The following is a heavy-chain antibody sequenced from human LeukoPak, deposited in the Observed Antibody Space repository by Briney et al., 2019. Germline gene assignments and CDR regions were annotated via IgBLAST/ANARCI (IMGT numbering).Heavy chain of an antibody. CDR2: ISGSGTIT. CDR1: GFTFSDYY. V-gene: IGHV3-11*04. Sequence: PVRSLRLSCAASGFTFSDYYMAWIRQAPGKGLNWVSYISGSGTITYYADSLKGRFTISRDNAKNSLFLQMDSLRAEDTAVYYCVRILEGYSYYMDAWGKGTTVIVSS. J-gene: IGHJ6*03. CDR3: VRILEGYSYYMDA.